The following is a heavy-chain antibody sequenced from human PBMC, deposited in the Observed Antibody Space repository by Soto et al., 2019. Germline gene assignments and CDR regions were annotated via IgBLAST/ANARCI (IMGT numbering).Heavy chain of an antibody. V-gene: IGHV1-69*01. J-gene: IGHJ4*02. CDR2: IITAFGTT. CDR3: TRSYGYTFGRSLES. D-gene: IGHD5-18*01. CDR1: GDTFNSYV. Sequence: QVQLVQSGPEVKKPGSSVKVSCKASGDTFNSYVITWVRQAPGQGLEWLGGIITAFGTTSYAQNFQDRLTIAADEPATTYHMELSSLTSDDTAMYYCTRSYGYTFGRSLESRGQGTLVTVSS.